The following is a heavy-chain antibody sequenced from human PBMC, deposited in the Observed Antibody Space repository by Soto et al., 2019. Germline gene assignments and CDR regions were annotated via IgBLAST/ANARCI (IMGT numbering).Heavy chain of an antibody. CDR2: ISSSSSTI. CDR1: GFTFSNYS. J-gene: IGHJ5*02. CDR3: GRGGSLNWLDP. D-gene: IGHD3-10*01. V-gene: IGHV3-48*01. Sequence: WRSLRLSCAASGFTFSNYSMNWVRQAPEKGLEWVSFISSSSSTIYYADSVKCRLTISRDNAKNSLCLQMNSLRAQDTAVYYCGRGGSLNWLDPWGQGPLVTVSS.